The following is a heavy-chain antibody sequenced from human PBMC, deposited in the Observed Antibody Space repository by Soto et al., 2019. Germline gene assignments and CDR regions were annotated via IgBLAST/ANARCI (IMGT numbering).Heavy chain of an antibody. Sequence: QVQLVQSGAEVKKPGASAKVSCKAAGYNFSIYYMHWVRQAPGQGLEWMGMINPSGGSASYTQKFQGRVTMTRDTSTNTIYMELTSLRSEDTAVYYCVRSHYYGSGTYTLDDNWGQGTQVIVSS. CDR3: VRSHYYGSGTYTLDDN. CDR2: INPSGGSA. CDR1: GYNFSIYY. V-gene: IGHV1-46*03. D-gene: IGHD3-10*01. J-gene: IGHJ4*02.